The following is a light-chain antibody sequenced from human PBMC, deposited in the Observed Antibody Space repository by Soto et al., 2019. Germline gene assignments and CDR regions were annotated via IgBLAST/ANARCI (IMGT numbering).Light chain of an antibody. V-gene: IGKV1-39*01. J-gene: IGKJ4*01. CDR2: AAP. CDR1: QRISNF. Sequence: DIEMTQSPSSLSASIGDSITITCRASQRISNFLTWYRKSPGRAPELLIYAAPTLESGVPSRFSGSGSGTDFTLSIRSLQPEDFATYWCHQTFTPPLTFGGGAKVEI. CDR3: HQTFTPPLT.